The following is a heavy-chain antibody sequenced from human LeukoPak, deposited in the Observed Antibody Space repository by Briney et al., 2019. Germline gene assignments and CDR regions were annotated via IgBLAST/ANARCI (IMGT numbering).Heavy chain of an antibody. CDR2: IKEEGSHT. CDR1: GFILKKYW. CDR3: ARPYYYDTSATPDY. Sequence: GESLSLSLAVSGFILKKYWMNWVRQVPGKGRECVANIKEEGSHTYYADSVRGRFTISRDNPKNLLFLQVNSLRVEDTAIYYCARPYYYDTSATPDYWGQGTLVTVS. J-gene: IGHJ4*02. D-gene: IGHD3-22*01. V-gene: IGHV3-7*01.